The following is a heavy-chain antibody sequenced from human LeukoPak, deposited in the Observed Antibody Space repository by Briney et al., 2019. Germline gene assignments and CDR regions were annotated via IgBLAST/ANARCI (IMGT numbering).Heavy chain of an antibody. V-gene: IGHV1-18*01. CDR1: GYIFISHG. CDR3: ARDPRINGTTFGY. D-gene: IGHD1-7*01. CDR2: ISAHNKNT. Sequence: ASVKVSCKASGYIFISHGISWVRQAPGQGLEWMGWISAHNKNTNYAQKLQGRLTLTTDTSTSTAYMELRSLRSDDTAVYYCARDPRINGTTFGYWGQGTLVTVSS. J-gene: IGHJ4*02.